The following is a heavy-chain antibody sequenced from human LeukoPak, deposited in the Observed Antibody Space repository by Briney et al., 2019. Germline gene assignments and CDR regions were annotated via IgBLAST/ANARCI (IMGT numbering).Heavy chain of an antibody. CDR1: GGSISSYY. Sequence: SETLSLTCTVSGGSISSYYWSWIRQPPGKGLEWIGYIYYSGSTNYNPSLKSRVTISVDTSKNQFSLKLSSVTAADTAVYYCARRPSGYDSGLFDYWGQGTLVTVSS. CDR3: ARRPSGYDSGLFDY. V-gene: IGHV4-59*08. D-gene: IGHD5-12*01. CDR2: IYYSGST. J-gene: IGHJ4*02.